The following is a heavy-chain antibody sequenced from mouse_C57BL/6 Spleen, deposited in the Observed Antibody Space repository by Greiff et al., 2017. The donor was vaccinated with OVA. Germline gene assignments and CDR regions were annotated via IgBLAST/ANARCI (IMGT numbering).Heavy chain of an antibody. J-gene: IGHJ3*01. CDR1: GFTFSSYG. CDR2: ISSGGSYT. D-gene: IGHD2-3*01. CDR3: ARQGYDAWFAY. Sequence: EVKVVESGGDLVKPGGSLKLSCAASGFTFSSYGMSWVRQTPDKRLEWVATISSGGSYTYYPDSVKGRFTISRDNAKNTLYLQMSSLKSEDTAMYYCARQGYDAWFAYWGQGTLVTVSA. V-gene: IGHV5-6*01.